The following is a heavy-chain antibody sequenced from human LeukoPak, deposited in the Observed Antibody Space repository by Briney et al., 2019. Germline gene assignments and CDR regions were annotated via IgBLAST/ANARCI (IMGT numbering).Heavy chain of an antibody. J-gene: IGHJ3*01. CDR2: ITGGGVGT. D-gene: IGHD4-17*01. CDR1: GLTFRNYA. CDR3: AKGPNGDYVGAFDS. V-gene: IGHV3-23*01. Sequence: PGGSLRLSCAASGLTFRNYALTWVRQAPGRGLEWVPSITGGGVGTSYADSVKGRFTVYRDNSKNTLYLQMNSLRAGDTAVYYCAKGPNGDYVGAFDSWGQGTLVTVSS.